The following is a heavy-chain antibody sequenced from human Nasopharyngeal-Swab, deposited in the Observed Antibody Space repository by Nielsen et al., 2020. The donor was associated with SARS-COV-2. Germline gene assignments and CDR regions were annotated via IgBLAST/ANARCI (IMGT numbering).Heavy chain of an antibody. CDR3: ATGSGSYLDNWFDP. CDR1: GYTLTELS. D-gene: IGHD1-26*01. J-gene: IGHJ5*02. CDR2: FDPEDGET. V-gene: IGHV1-24*01. Sequence: ASVNVSCKVSGYTLTELSMHWVRQAPGKGLEWMGGFDPEDGETIYAQKFQGRVTMTEDTSTDTAYMELSSLRSEDTAVYYCATGSGSYLDNWFDPWGQGTLVTVSS.